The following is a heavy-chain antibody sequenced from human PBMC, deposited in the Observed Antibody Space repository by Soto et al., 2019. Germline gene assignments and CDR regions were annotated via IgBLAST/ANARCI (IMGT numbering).Heavy chain of an antibody. Sequence: QLQLQESGPGLLKPSETLSLICTVSSGSITGTYYWGWIRQPPGKGLEWIGSIYSGGSTSYNPSLKSRVTVSVDTSKNQFSLKLSSVTAADTAVYFCARRRDYYFDYWGQGTLVTVSS. J-gene: IGHJ4*02. CDR1: SGSITGTYY. CDR2: IYSGGST. V-gene: IGHV4-39*01. CDR3: ARRRDYYFDY.